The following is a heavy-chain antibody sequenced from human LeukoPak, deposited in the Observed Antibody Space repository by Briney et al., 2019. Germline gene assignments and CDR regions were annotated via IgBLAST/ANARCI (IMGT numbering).Heavy chain of an antibody. CDR3: ARGYSGSYYVDY. CDR2: MNPNSGNT. Sequence: GASVKVSCKASGYTFTSYDINWVRQATGQGLEWMGWMNPNSGNTGYAQKFQGRVTITRNTSISTAYMELSSLRSEDTAVYYCARGYSGSYYVDYWGQGTLVTVSS. V-gene: IGHV1-8*03. CDR1: GYTFTSYD. J-gene: IGHJ4*02. D-gene: IGHD1-26*01.